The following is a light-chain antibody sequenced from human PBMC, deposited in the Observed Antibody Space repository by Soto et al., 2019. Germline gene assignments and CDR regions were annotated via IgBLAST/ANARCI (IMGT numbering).Light chain of an antibody. CDR2: GAS. CDR1: QSVGNK. CDR3: QQYSNSLFT. J-gene: IGKJ3*01. Sequence: IVLTQSQGTVSLSAGERATLSCRASQSVGNKLAWYQQRPGQAPRLIIYGASNTATGIPVIFSGSGSGTAVTRIISRLENVHFTMYYCQQYSNSLFTFGPRNKVHIK. V-gene: IGKV3-20*01.